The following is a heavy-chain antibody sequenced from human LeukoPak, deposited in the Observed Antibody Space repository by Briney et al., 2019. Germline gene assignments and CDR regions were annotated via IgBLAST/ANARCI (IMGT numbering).Heavy chain of an antibody. CDR2: INSGSNYI. V-gene: IGHV3-21*01. CDR1: GFTFSSYT. CDR3: ARDRGGRVVVTATYFDS. Sequence: PGGSLLLSCAASGFTFSSYTINWVRPPPGKGLEGVASINSGSNYIFYAASVKGRFTISRDNGKNSLSLQMTSLRAEDTAVYYCARDRGGRVVVTATYFDSWGQGTLVTVSS. J-gene: IGHJ4*02. D-gene: IGHD2-21*02.